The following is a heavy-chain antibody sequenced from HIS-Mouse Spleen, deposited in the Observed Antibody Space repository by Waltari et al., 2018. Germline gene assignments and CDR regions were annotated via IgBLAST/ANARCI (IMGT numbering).Heavy chain of an antibody. CDR3: ARDLELDAFDI. CDR2: INSDGSST. V-gene: IGHV3-74*01. J-gene: IGHJ3*02. D-gene: IGHD1-1*01. CDR1: GFTLSSYW. Sequence: EVQLVESGGGLVKPGVSLRLSCAASGFTLSSYWMHWVRQAPGKGLVWVSRINSDGSSTSYADSVKGRFTISRDNAKNTLYLQMNSLRAEDTAVYYCARDLELDAFDIWGQGTMVTVSS.